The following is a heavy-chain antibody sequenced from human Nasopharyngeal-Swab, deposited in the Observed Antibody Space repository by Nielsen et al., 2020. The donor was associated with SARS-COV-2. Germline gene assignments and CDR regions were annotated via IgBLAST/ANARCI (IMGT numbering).Heavy chain of an antibody. J-gene: IGHJ4*02. Sequence: ASVKVSCKASGYTFIAYDIHWVRQAPGQGLEWMGRFNPYSGVTNFAQNFQGRVTVTRDTSISTAYMELRRLTFDDTAVYYCLSDDGETPGMAAAGPPGGYWGQGTRVIVSS. V-gene: IGHV1-2*06. D-gene: IGHD6-13*01. CDR1: GYTFIAYD. CDR2: FNPYSGVT. CDR3: LSDDGETPGMAAAGPPGGY.